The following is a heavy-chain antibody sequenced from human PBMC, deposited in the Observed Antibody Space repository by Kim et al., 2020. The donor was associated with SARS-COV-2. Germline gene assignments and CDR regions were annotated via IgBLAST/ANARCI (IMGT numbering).Heavy chain of an antibody. V-gene: IGHV4-34*01. CDR1: GGSFSGYY. J-gene: IGHJ6*02. CDR3: ARADYGDYAGYYYGMDV. CDR2: INHSGST. Sequence: SETLSLTCAVYGGSFSGYYWSWIRQPPGKGLEWIGEINHSGSTNYNPSLKSRVTISVDTSKNQFSLKLSFVTAADTAVYYCARADYGDYAGYYYGMDVWGQGTTVTVSS. D-gene: IGHD4-17*01.